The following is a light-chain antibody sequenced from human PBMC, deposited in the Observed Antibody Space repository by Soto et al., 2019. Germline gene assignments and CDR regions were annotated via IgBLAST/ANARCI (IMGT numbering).Light chain of an antibody. CDR3: NSYRHSTTLV. CDR2: EVS. J-gene: IGLJ1*01. CDR1: SSDVGGYNS. Sequence: QSVLTQPAYVSGSPGQSITISCTGTSSDVGGYNSVSWFQQHPSKAPKLIIYEVSHRPSGVSIRFSGSKSGNTASLTISGLQGEDESDYYCNSYRHSTTLVFGTGT. V-gene: IGLV2-14*01.